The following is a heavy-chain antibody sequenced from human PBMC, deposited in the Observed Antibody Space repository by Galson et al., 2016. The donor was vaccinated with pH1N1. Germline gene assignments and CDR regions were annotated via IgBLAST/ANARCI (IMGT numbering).Heavy chain of an antibody. D-gene: IGHD3-9*01. J-gene: IGHJ4*02. Sequence: SLRLSCAASGFTFSSDAMHWVRQAPGKGLAYVSAISGDGTNTYYADSVKGRFTISRDNSKNTLYLHMSSLRAEDTAVYYCVKDARYIETQKDYWGQGTLVTVSS. CDR1: GFTFSSDA. V-gene: IGHV3-64D*09. CDR3: VKDARYIETQKDY. CDR2: ISGDGTNT.